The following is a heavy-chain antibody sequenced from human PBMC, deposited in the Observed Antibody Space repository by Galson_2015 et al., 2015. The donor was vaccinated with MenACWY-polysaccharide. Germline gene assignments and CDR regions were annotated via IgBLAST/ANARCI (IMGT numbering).Heavy chain of an antibody. J-gene: IGHJ4*02. CDR3: AATRQWLAFDY. CDR2: SYDSGST. CDR1: GGSISTYY. D-gene: IGHD6-19*01. Sequence: SETLSLTCTVSGGSISTYYWSWIRQPPGKGPEWIGCSYDSGSTNYNPSLKSRVTVSVDTSKNQFSLRLSSVTAADTAVYYCAATRQWLAFDYWGQGFLVTVSS. V-gene: IGHV4-59*12.